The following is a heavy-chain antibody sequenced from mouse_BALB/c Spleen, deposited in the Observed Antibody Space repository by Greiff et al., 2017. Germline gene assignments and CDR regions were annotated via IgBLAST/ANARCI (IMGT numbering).Heavy chain of an antibody. D-gene: IGHD1-1*01. CDR1: GFAFSSYD. Sequence: EVKLVESGGGLVKPGGSLKLSCAASGFAFSSYDMSWVRQTPEKRLEWVAYISSGGGSTYYPDTVKGRFTISRDNAKNTLYLQMSSLKSEDTAMYYCASHYYGSSFDYWGQGTTLTVSS. CDR3: ASHYYGSSFDY. J-gene: IGHJ2*01. V-gene: IGHV5-12-1*01. CDR2: ISSGGGST.